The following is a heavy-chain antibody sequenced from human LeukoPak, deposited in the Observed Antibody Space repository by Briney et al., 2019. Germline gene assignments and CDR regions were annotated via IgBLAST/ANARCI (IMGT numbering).Heavy chain of an antibody. D-gene: IGHD4-17*01. CDR1: GFTFSSYA. V-gene: IGHV3-64*01. Sequence: PGGSLRLSCAASGFTFSSYAMHWVRQAPGKGLEYVSAISSNGGSTYYANSVKGRFTISRDNSKNTLYLQMGSLRAEDMAVYYCASPRAPDYGDYVTADAFDIWGQGTMVTVSS. J-gene: IGHJ3*02. CDR3: ASPRAPDYGDYVTADAFDI. CDR2: ISSNGGST.